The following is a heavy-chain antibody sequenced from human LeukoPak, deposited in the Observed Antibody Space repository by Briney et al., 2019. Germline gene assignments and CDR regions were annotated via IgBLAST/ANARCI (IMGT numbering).Heavy chain of an antibody. Sequence: GGSLRLSCAASGFSYSSYGMSWVRLAPGRGLEWVSAISASGGTNYEDSVKGRFTISRDNAKNTVSLQMNSLRVDDTALYFCAKDVLQLVADEYFDYWGRGTLVTVSS. CDR2: ISASGGT. CDR1: GFSYSSYG. J-gene: IGHJ4*02. CDR3: AKDVLQLVADEYFDY. D-gene: IGHD6-13*01. V-gene: IGHV3-23*01.